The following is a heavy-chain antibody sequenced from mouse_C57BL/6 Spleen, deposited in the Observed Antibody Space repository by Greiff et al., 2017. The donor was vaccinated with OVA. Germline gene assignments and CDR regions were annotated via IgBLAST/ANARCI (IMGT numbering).Heavy chain of an antibody. D-gene: IGHD1-1*01. CDR2: ISDGGSYT. CDR1: GFTFSSYA. J-gene: IGHJ2*01. V-gene: IGHV5-4*01. Sequence: EVQRVESGGGLVKPGGSLKLSCAASGFTFSSYAMSWVRQTPEKRLEWVATISDGGSYTYYPDNVKGRFTISRDNAKNNLYLQMSHLKSEDTAMYYCARDGGLDYYGSSDYWGQGTTLTVSS. CDR3: ARDGGLDYYGSSDY.